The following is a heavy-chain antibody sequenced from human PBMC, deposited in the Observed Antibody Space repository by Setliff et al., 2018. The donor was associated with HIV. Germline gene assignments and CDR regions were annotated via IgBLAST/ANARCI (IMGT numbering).Heavy chain of an antibody. Sequence: GGSLRLSCAASGFTFSSYEMNWVRQAPGKGLEWVSFISGSGSAMYYADSVEGRFTISRDNAKNSLYLQMNSLRAEDTAVYHCARGHYFKDVWGQGTTVTVSS. CDR1: GFTFSSYE. CDR2: ISGSGSAM. V-gene: IGHV3-48*03. D-gene: IGHD3-22*01. CDR3: ARGHYFKDV. J-gene: IGHJ6*02.